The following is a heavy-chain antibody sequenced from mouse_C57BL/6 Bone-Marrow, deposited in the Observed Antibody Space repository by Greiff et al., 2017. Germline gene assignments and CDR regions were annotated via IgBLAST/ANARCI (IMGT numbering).Heavy chain of an antibody. V-gene: IGHV1-15*01. D-gene: IGHD2-3*01. Sequence: QVQLQQSGAELVRPGASVTLSCKASGYTFTDYEMLWVKQTPVHGLEWIGAIDPETGGTAYNQKFKGKAILTADKSSSTAYMELRSLTSEDSAVYYCTKWLLPYYFDYWGQGTTLTVSS. CDR3: TKWLLPYYFDY. CDR1: GYTFTDYE. J-gene: IGHJ2*01. CDR2: IDPETGGT.